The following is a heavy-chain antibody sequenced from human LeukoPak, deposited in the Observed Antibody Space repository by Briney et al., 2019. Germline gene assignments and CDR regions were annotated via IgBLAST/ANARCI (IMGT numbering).Heavy chain of an antibody. J-gene: IGHJ4*02. V-gene: IGHV3-30*18. CDR3: AKVTGGDMITYGGLDY. D-gene: IGHD3-16*01. Sequence: HPGGSLRLSCAASGLTFSNHGMHWVRQAPGKGLEWVAMITSDGNNKYYADSVKDRFTISRDDSKNTLYLQMNSLRAEDTAVYYCAKVTGGDMITYGGLDYWGQGTLVTVSS. CDR2: ITSDGNNK. CDR1: GLTFSNHG.